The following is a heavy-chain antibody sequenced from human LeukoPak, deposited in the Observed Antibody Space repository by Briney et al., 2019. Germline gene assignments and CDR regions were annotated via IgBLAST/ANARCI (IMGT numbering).Heavy chain of an antibody. Sequence: AGRCPRLSCVASGFAFSTFAISWVRQAPRKGLEWVSSISSSSTYIYYADSVQGRFTISRDNAKNSVYLQMNSLRAEDTAVYYCTRDGSGSGDYWGQGTLVTVSS. V-gene: IGHV3-21*01. CDR2: ISSSSTYI. CDR1: GFAFSTFA. D-gene: IGHD2-15*01. J-gene: IGHJ4*02. CDR3: TRDGSGSGDY.